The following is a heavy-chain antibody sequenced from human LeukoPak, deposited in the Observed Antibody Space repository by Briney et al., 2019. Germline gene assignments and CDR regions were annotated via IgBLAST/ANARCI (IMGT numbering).Heavy chain of an antibody. CDR2: ISNGGTST. J-gene: IGHJ4*02. V-gene: IGHV3-23*01. D-gene: IGHD1-26*01. Sequence: GGSLRLSCKASAFTFSDFAMTWVPQSPGKGLEWVSSISNGGTSTYYADSVKGRFTISRDNFRDTLYLQMHDLGAEVTALYFCAKDGAQPGYFFDFWGQENLVTVFS. CDR1: AFTFSDFA. CDR3: AKDGAQPGYFFDF.